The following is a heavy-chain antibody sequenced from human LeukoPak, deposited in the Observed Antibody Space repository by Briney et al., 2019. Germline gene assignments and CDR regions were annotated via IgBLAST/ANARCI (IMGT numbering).Heavy chain of an antibody. Sequence: GGSLRLSCAASGFTFSSYWMSWVRQAPGKGLEWVANIKQDGSEKYYVDSAKGRFTISRDNAKNSLYLQMNSLRAEDTAVYYCARVFGTTAWYMDVWGKGTTVTVSS. CDR1: GFTFSSYW. CDR3: ARVFGTTAWYMDV. J-gene: IGHJ6*03. D-gene: IGHD1-1*01. CDR2: IKQDGSEK. V-gene: IGHV3-7*01.